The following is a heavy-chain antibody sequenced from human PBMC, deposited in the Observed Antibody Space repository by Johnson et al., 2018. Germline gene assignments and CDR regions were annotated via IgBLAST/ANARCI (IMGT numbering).Heavy chain of an antibody. CDR3: AKDLYSSSWYGHFQY. CDR2: MLYDGSNK. V-gene: IGHV3-30-3*01. CDR1: GFIFSYYA. J-gene: IGHJ1*01. Sequence: VQLVETGGGVVQXGRSXRLXCAASGFIFSYYAVHWVRQAPRKGLEWVAVMLYDGSNKYYVDSVKGRFTISRDNSKNTLYLQMNSLRAEDTAVYYCAKDLYSSSWYGHFQYWGQGTLVTVSS. D-gene: IGHD6-13*01.